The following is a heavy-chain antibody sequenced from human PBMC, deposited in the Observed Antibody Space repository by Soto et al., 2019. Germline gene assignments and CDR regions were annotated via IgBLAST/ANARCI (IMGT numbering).Heavy chain of an antibody. CDR3: ARELERRSYYYYYGMDV. CDR2: INPQTGGT. V-gene: IGHV1-2*02. D-gene: IGHD1-1*01. CDR1: GYTFTGYY. Sequence: ASVKVSCKASGYTFTGYYIHWVREAPGQGLEWMGWINPQTGGTSYAQKFQGRVTLSRDTSINTAYLELSRLTLDDAAVYYCARELERRSYYYYYGMDVWGQGTTVTVSS. J-gene: IGHJ6*02.